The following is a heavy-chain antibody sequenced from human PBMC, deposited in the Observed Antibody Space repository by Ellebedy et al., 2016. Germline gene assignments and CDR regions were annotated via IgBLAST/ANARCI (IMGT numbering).Heavy chain of an antibody. CDR3: AREEPGDNFGFDK. D-gene: IGHD2-21*02. J-gene: IGHJ3*02. CDR1: GFTFSDFY. Sequence: GGSLRLSCAASGFTFSDFYMAWIRQTPGKGLEWISYISGSGRTIYYADSVKGRFTISRDNAENTLFLQMTSLRDDDTAVYYCAREEPGDNFGFDKWGQGTMVTVSS. CDR2: ISGSGRTI. V-gene: IGHV3-11*01.